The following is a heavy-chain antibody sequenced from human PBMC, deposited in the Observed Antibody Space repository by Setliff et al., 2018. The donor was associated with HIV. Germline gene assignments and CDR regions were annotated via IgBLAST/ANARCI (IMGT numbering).Heavy chain of an antibody. CDR1: GYTFTSYY. Sequence: ASVKVSCKASGYTFTSYYRHWVRQAPGQGLEWMGIISPSGGSASYAQKFQGSVTMTRVTSTSTVYMELSSLGSEDTAVYYCARRGGYSYATDAFDIWGQGTMVTVSS. D-gene: IGHD5-18*01. V-gene: IGHV1-46*01. CDR2: ISPSGGSA. CDR3: ARRGGYSYATDAFDI. J-gene: IGHJ3*02.